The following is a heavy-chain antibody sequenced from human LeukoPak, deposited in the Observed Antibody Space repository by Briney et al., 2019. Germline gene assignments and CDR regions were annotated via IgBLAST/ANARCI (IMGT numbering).Heavy chain of an antibody. J-gene: IGHJ4*02. CDR1: GYTLTELS. CDR2: FDPEDGET. V-gene: IGHV1-24*01. CDR3: ATAYSGSYWIDY. D-gene: IGHD1-26*01. Sequence: ASVKVSCKVSGYTLTELSMHWVRQAPGKGREWRGGFDPEDGETIYAQKFQGRVTMTEDTSTDTAYMELSSLRSEDTAVYYCATAYSGSYWIDYWGQGTLVTVSS.